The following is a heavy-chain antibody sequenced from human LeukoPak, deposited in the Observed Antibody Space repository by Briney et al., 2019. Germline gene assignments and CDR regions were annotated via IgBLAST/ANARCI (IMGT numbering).Heavy chain of an antibody. CDR3: ATHYYDSSGYDY. D-gene: IGHD3-22*01. CDR2: IIPIFGTA. Sequence: GSSVTVSCTASGGTFSSYAISWVRQAPGQGLEWMGGIIPIFGTANYAQKFQGRVTITADESTSTAYMELSRLRSDDTAVYYCATHYYDSSGYDYWGQGTLVTVSS. CDR1: GGTFSSYA. J-gene: IGHJ4*02. V-gene: IGHV1-69*01.